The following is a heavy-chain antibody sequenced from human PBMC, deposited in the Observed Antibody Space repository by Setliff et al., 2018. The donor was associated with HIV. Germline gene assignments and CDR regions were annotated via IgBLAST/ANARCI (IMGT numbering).Heavy chain of an antibody. D-gene: IGHD2-2*01. J-gene: IGHJ3*02. V-gene: IGHV1-18*01. CDR2: ISAYNGNT. CDR3: ARDRGVYCISSSCYSPVDAFDI. Sequence: VASVKVSCKASGYTFSTYGISWVRQAPGQGLEWMGWISAYNGNTNYAQKLQGRVTVTTDTSTSTAYMGLRSLRSDDTAVYYCARDRGVYCISSSCYSPVDAFDIWGQGTMVTVSS. CDR1: GYTFSTYG.